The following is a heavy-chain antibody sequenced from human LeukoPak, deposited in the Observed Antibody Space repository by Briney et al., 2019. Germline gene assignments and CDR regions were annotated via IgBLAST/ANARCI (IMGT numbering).Heavy chain of an antibody. J-gene: IGHJ5*02. Sequence: ASVKVSCKASGGTFSSYAISWVRQAPGQGLEWMGGIIPIFGTANYAQKFQGRVTITADESTSTAYVELSSLRSEDTAVYYCAREGVQYYYDSSGYHNWFDPWGQGTLVTVSS. D-gene: IGHD3-22*01. CDR2: IIPIFGTA. CDR3: AREGVQYYYDSSGYHNWFDP. V-gene: IGHV1-69*01. CDR1: GGTFSSYA.